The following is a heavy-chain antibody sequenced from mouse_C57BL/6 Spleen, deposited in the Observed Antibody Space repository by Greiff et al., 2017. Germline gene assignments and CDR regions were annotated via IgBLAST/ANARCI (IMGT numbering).Heavy chain of an antibody. Sequence: QVHVKQPGAELVKPGASVKLSCKASGYTFTSYWMQWVKQRPGQGLEWIGEIDPSDSYTNYNQKFKGKATLTVDTSSSTAYMQLSSLTSEDSAVYYCARRILLRSYWYFDVWGTGTTVTVSS. D-gene: IGHD1-1*01. V-gene: IGHV1-50*01. CDR1: GYTFTSYW. J-gene: IGHJ1*03. CDR2: IDPSDSYT. CDR3: ARRILLRSYWYFDV.